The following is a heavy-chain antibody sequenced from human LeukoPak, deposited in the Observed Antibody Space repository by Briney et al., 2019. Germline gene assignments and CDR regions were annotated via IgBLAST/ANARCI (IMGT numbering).Heavy chain of an antibody. CDR3: ARGSESYFQPHFDY. CDR2: IYFDGSKK. CDR1: GLTFSAFG. Sequence: GGSLRLSCAASGLTFSAFGMHWVRQAPGKGLEWLSIIYFDGSKKYYADSVKGRFTTSRDNSKNTLYLHMHSLRAEDTAVYYCARGSESYFQPHFDYWGQGTLVTVSS. J-gene: IGHJ4*02. D-gene: IGHD1-26*01. V-gene: IGHV3-33*01.